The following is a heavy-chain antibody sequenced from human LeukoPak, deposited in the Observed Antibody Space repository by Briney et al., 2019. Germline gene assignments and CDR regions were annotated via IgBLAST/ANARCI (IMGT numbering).Heavy chain of an antibody. CDR1: GYTFTGYY. Sequence: ASVKVSCKASGYTFTGYYMHWVRQAPGQGLEWMEMIYPRDGSTSYAQKFQGRVTVTRDTSTSTVHMELSGLRSEDTAVYYCARDQEGFDYWGQGTLVTVSS. CDR2: IYPRDGST. J-gene: IGHJ4*02. V-gene: IGHV1-46*01. CDR3: ARDQEGFDY.